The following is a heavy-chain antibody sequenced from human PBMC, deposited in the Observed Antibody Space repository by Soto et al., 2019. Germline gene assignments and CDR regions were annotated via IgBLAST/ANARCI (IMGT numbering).Heavy chain of an antibody. CDR2: IYFSGST. Sequence: QVQLQESGPGLVKPSQTLSLTCTVSGGSISRSGYYWSWIRQHPGKGLEWIGYIYFSGSTYYNPSLKSRVTISVDTSKNQFSLNLNSVTAADTAVYYCAGIVVTNFDYWGQGTLVTVSS. CDR1: GGSISRSGYY. CDR3: AGIVVTNFDY. D-gene: IGHD5-12*01. V-gene: IGHV4-31*03. J-gene: IGHJ4*02.